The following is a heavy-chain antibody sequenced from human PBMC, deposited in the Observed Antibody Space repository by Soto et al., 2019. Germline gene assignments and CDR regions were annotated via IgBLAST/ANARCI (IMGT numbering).Heavy chain of an antibody. J-gene: IGHJ4*02. CDR2: ISYDGSNK. V-gene: IGHV3-30-3*01. Sequence: QVQLVESGGGVVQPGRSLRLSCAASGFTFSSYAMHWVRQAPGKGLEWVAVISYDGSNKYYADSVKGRFTISRDNSKNTLYLQMNSLRAEDTAVYYCARPRTMIYYFDYWGQGTLVTVSS. CDR3: ARPRTMIYYFDY. D-gene: IGHD3-22*01. CDR1: GFTFSSYA.